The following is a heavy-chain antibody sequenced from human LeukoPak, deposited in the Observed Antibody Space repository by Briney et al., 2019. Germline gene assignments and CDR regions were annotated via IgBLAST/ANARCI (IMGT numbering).Heavy chain of an antibody. CDR1: GFTFSDYS. Sequence: GGSLRLSCAASGFTFSDYSMSWVRQAPGKGLEWVAAVGHNAAGTYYADSVKGRFTISRDNSRNTIYLQMNSLTAEDTAVYYCAKACLVATTPGRGMDVWGQGTTVAVSS. V-gene: IGHV3-23*01. CDR3: AKACLVATTPGRGMDV. CDR2: VGHNAAGT. D-gene: IGHD5-24*01. J-gene: IGHJ6*02.